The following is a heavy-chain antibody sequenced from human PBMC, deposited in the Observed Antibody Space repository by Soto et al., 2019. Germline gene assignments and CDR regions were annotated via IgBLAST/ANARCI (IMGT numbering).Heavy chain of an antibody. D-gene: IGHD1-26*01. CDR2: ISGSGGST. CDR1: GFTFSSYA. CDR3: ARRGSGSYYDY. Sequence: EVQLLESGGGLVQPGGSLRLSCAASGFTFSSYAMRWVRQAPGKGLEWVSAISGSGGSTYYADSVKGRFTISRDNSKNPLYLQMNSLRAEDTAVNYCARRGSGSYYDYWGQGTLVTVSS. V-gene: IGHV3-23*01. J-gene: IGHJ4*02.